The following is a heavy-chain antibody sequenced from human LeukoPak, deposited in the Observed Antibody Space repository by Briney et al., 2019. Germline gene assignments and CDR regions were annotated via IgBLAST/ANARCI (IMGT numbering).Heavy chain of an antibody. V-gene: IGHV4-38-2*02. CDR3: ARDGAVVIAIGFDY. CDR2: IYHSGST. CDR1: GCSISSGYY. Sequence: SETLSLTCTVSGCSISSGYYWGWIRQPPGKGLEWIGSIYHSGSTYYNPSLKSRVTISVDTSKNQFSLKLSSVTAADTAVYYCARDGAVVIAIGFDYWGQGTLVTVSS. J-gene: IGHJ4*02. D-gene: IGHD2-21*01.